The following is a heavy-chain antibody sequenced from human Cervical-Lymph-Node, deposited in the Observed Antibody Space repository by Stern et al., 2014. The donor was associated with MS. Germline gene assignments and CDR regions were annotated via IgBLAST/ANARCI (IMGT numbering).Heavy chain of an antibody. V-gene: IGHV5-51*03. CDR2: IFPGGPAT. J-gene: IGHJ4*02. CDR1: GYSFANFW. CDR3: ARRGLGYDGADH. D-gene: IGHD3-16*01. Sequence: EVHLVESGAEVRKPGESLKISCTASGYSFANFWIGWVRQVPGKGLEWLGVIFPGGPATRSAPSFQGPVTPSADQSISTAYLQWSSLKASDAGIYYCARRGLGYDGADHWGQGALVTVSS.